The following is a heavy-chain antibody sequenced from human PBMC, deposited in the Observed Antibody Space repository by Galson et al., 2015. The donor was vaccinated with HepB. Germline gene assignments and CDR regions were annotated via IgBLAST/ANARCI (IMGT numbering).Heavy chain of an antibody. V-gene: IGHV1-69*13. CDR1: GGTFKNHA. J-gene: IGHJ4*02. D-gene: IGHD5-12*01. CDR2: IIPVFGTP. Sequence: SVKVSCKASGGTFKNHAISWARQAPGQGLEWIGGIIPVFGTPNYAQKFQGRIMIAADESASTAYMELSSLRSDDTAVYYCARDRRSDYEYTQYYFDYWGQGTLVTVSS. CDR3: ARDRRSDYEYTQYYFDY.